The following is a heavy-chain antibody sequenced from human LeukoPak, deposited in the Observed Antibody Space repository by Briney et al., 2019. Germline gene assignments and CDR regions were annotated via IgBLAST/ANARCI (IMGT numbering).Heavy chain of an antibody. J-gene: IGHJ6*02. CDR3: ARVNYYYGSGSYSYYYGMDV. CDR2: INPNSGGT. V-gene: IGHV1-2*02. D-gene: IGHD3-10*01. Sequence: GASVKVSCRASGYTFTGCYMHWVRQAPGQGLEWMGWINPNSGGTGCAQKFQGRVTVARDTSIGTAYMELSRLRSDDTAVYYCARVNYYYGSGSYSYYYGMDVWGQETTVTVSS. CDR1: GYTFTGCY.